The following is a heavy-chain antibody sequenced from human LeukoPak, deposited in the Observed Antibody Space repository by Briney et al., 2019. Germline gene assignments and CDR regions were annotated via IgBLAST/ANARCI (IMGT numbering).Heavy chain of an antibody. J-gene: IGHJ4*02. CDR3: ARERKHYDFWSGPPDY. V-gene: IGHV1-18*01. CDR2: ISAYNGNT. CDR1: GYTFTSFG. D-gene: IGHD3-3*01. Sequence: ASVKVSCKASGYTFTSFGISWVRQAPGQGLEWMGWISAYNGNTNYAQKLQGRVTMTTDTSTSTANMELRSLRSDDTAVYYCARERKHYDFWSGPPDYWGQGTLVTVSS.